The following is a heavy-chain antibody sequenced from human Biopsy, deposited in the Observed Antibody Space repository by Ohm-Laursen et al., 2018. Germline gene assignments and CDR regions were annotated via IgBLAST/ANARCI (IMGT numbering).Heavy chain of an antibody. Sequence: GTLSFTCAVYGESFNGYYWSWIRQPPGKGLEWIGSIYYRGNTNYNPSLRSRVTISVDTSKNQFSLKVSSATAADTAVFYCARHGSQGYCTGGSCVDYWGQGALVTVSS. CDR2: IYYRGNT. J-gene: IGHJ4*02. CDR3: ARHGSQGYCTGGSCVDY. CDR1: GESFNGYY. D-gene: IGHD2-15*01. V-gene: IGHV4-34*01.